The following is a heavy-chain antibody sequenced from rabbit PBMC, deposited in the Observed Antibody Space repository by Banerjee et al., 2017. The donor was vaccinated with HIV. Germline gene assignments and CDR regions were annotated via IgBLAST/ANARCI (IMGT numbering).Heavy chain of an antibody. Sequence: QEQLVESGGGLVQPEGSLTLTCTASGFSFSSYWMSWVRQAPGKGLEWIGYIDPVFGSTYYASWAKGRFTISKTSSTTVTLQMTSLTAADTATYFCARDYADYVGYAFDPWG. D-gene: IGHD2-1*01. CDR1: GFSFSSYW. CDR3: ARDYADYVGYAFDP. CDR2: IDPVFGST. J-gene: IGHJ2*01. V-gene: IGHV1S45*01.